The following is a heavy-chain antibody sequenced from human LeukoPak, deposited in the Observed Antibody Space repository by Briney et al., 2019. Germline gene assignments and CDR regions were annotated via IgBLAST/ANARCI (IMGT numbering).Heavy chain of an antibody. J-gene: IGHJ6*03. CDR1: GGSISTYY. V-gene: IGHV4-59*01. D-gene: IGHD3-10*01. Sequence: SETLSLTCTVSGGSISTYYWSWIRQPPGKGLEWIGYIYDSGSTSYKPSLRSRVSISVDTSKNQFSLILSSVTAADTAVHYCARDYSRTSYYSSGTSIRMDVWGKGTTVTVSS. CDR3: ARDYSRTSYYSSGTSIRMDV. CDR2: IYDSGST.